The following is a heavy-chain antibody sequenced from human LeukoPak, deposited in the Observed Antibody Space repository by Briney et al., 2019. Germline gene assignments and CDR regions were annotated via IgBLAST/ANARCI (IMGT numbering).Heavy chain of an antibody. D-gene: IGHD1-26*01. J-gene: IGHJ5*02. V-gene: IGHV4-39*01. CDR1: GGSISSSSYY. Sequence: SETLSLTCIVSGGSISSSSYYWGWIRQPPGKGLEWIGSIYYSGSTYNNLSFKSRVTISVDTSKNQFSLKLTSVTAADTAVYYCARHGSGELLRFDPGGQGTLVTVSS. CDR3: ARHGSGELLRFDP. CDR2: IYYSGST.